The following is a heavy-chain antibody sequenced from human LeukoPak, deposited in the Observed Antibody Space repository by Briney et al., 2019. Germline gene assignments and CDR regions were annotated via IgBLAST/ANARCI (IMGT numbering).Heavy chain of an antibody. CDR2: IKSKTDGGTI. V-gene: IGHV3-15*01. CDR3: ATDGYCSGGSCYSFDY. D-gene: IGHD2-15*01. J-gene: IGHJ4*02. Sequence: GGSLRLSCAASGFTFRSAWLNWVRQAPGQGLEWVGRIKSKTDGGTIDYAAPVKGRFTISRDDSKNTVYLQMNSLKTEDTAVYYCATDGYCSGGSCYSFDYWGQGTLVTLSS. CDR1: GFTFRSAW.